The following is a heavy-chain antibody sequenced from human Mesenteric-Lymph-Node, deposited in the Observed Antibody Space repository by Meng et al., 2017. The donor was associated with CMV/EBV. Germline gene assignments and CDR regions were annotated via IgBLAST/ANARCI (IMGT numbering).Heavy chain of an antibody. D-gene: IGHD2-2*01. CDR3: VRDLTGDCSSTPCSLL. CDR2: INPNSGGT. V-gene: IGHV1-2*02. CDR1: GYTFTGYY. Sequence: ASVKVSCKASGYTFTGYYMHWVRQAPGQGLEWMGWINPNSGGTKYAQKFQGRVTMTRDTSISTAYMELSRLRSDDTAVYYCVRDLTGDCSSTPCSLLWGQGTLVTVSS. J-gene: IGHJ4*02.